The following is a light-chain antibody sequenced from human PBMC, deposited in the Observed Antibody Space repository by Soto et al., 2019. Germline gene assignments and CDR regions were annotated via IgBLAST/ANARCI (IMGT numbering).Light chain of an antibody. CDR3: QAWDGSTAEVV. CDR2: QDS. V-gene: IGLV3-1*01. CDR1: KLGDKY. J-gene: IGLJ2*01. Sequence: SSELTQPPSVSVSPGQTASITCSGDKLGDKYACWYQQKPGQSPVLVIYQDSKRPSGIPERFSGSNSANTATLTISGTQAMEEADYYCQAWDGSTAEVVFGGGTKVTVL.